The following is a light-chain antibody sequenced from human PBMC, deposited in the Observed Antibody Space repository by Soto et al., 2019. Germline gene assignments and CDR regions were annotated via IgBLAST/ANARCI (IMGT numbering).Light chain of an antibody. J-gene: IGLJ2*01. Sequence: QSALTQPASVSGSPGQSITISCTGTSSDVGSYNLVSWYQQHPGKAPKLMIYAGSKRPSGVSNRCSGSKSGNTASLAISGLQAEDEADYYCCSYAGSSTSVVFGGGTKLTVL. CDR1: SSDVGSYNL. CDR3: CSYAGSSTSVV. V-gene: IGLV2-23*01. CDR2: AGS.